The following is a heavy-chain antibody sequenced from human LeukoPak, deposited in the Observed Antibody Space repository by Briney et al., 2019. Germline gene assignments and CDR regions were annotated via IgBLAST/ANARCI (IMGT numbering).Heavy chain of an antibody. CDR3: ARDGGSLDYYYYGMDV. CDR2: ISYDGSNK. D-gene: IGHD3-16*01. CDR1: RFTFSSCA. V-gene: IGHV3-30-3*01. Sequence: GGSLRLSCAASRFTFSSCAMHWVRQAPGKGLEWVAVISYDGSNKYYADSVKGRFTISRDNSENTLYLQMNSLRAEDTAVYYCARDGGSLDYYYYGMDVWGQGTTVTVSS. J-gene: IGHJ6*02.